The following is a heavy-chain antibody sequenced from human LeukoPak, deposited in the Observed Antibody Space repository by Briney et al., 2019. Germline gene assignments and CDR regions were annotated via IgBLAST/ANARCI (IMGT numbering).Heavy chain of an antibody. V-gene: IGHV3-7*01. CDR2: IRQDGSEK. Sequence: GGSLRLSCAASGFTFTAYWMSWVRQAPGKGLEWVANIRQDGSEKYYVDSVKGRFTISRDNAKNSLYLQMNSLRAEDTAVYYCARDFYGDYALSAFDIWGQGTMVSVSS. D-gene: IGHD4-17*01. J-gene: IGHJ3*02. CDR3: ARDFYGDYALSAFDI. CDR1: GFTFTAYW.